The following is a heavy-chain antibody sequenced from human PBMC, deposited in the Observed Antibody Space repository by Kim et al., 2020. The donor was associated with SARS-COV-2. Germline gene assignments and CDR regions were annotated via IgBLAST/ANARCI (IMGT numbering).Heavy chain of an antibody. CDR2: IKQDGSEK. Sequence: GGSLRLSCAASGFTFSSYWMSWVRQAPGKGLEWVANIKQDGSEKYYVDSVKGRFTISRDNAKNSLYLQMNSLRAEDTAVYYCAREGWYDYVWGSYRDEAAFDIWGQGTMVTVSS. V-gene: IGHV3-7*01. D-gene: IGHD3-16*02. CDR3: AREGWYDYVWGSYRDEAAFDI. CDR1: GFTFSSYW. J-gene: IGHJ3*02.